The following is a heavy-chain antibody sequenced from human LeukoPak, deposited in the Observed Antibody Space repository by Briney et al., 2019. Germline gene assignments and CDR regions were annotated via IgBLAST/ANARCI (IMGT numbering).Heavy chain of an antibody. CDR1: AHTFTSYA. D-gene: IGHD2-21*01. CDR2: INPNSGGT. Sequence: ASVTVSCKASAHTFTSYAMNWVRQAPGQGLEWMGWINPNSGGTNYAQKFQDRVTMTRDTSISTAYMELSRLRSDDTAVYYCAKAPVTTCSGAYCYPLDYWGQGTLVTVSS. J-gene: IGHJ4*02. CDR3: AKAPVTTCSGAYCYPLDY. V-gene: IGHV1-2*02.